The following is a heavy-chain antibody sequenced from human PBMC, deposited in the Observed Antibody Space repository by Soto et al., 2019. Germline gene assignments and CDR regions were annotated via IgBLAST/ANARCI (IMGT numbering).Heavy chain of an antibody. CDR3: AADNGSSGWTGVYYYYGMDV. CDR2: IVVGSGNT. J-gene: IGHJ6*02. CDR1: GFTFTSSA. V-gene: IGHV1-58*01. Sequence: GASVKVSCKASGFTFTSSAVQWVRQARGQRLEWIGWIVVGSGNTNYAQKFQERVTIIRDMSTSTAYMELSSLRSEDTAVYYCAADNGSSGWTGVYYYYGMDVWGQGTTVTVSS. D-gene: IGHD6-19*01.